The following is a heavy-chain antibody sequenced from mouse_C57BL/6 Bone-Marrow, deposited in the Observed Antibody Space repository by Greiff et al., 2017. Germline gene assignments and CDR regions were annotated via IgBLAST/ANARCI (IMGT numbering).Heavy chain of an antibody. CDR3: FYYGNLMDY. D-gene: IGHD2-1*01. CDR2: IDPSASYT. CDR1: GYTFTSYW. V-gene: IGHV1-59*01. J-gene: IGHJ4*01. Sequence: QVQLQQPGAELVRPGTSVKLSCKASGYTFTSYWMHWVKQRPGHGLEWIGVIDPSASYTNYNQKFKGKAPLTVDTSSSTAYMQLSSLTSEDSAVYYCFYYGNLMDYWGQGTSVTVAS.